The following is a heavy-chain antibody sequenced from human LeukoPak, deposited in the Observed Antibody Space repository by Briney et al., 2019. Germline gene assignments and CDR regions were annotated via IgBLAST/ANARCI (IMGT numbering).Heavy chain of an antibody. CDR2: IYWDDDK. Sequence: SGPTLVKPTQTLTLTCTFSGFSLSTRGGGVGWIRQPPGKTLEWLALIYWDDDKRYSQSLKNRLTITKGTSRNQVVLTMTNMVPVDTATYYCAHLITTTVVAFDYWGQGTPVTVSS. CDR1: GFSLSTRGGG. J-gene: IGHJ4*02. CDR3: AHLITTTVVAFDY. D-gene: IGHD3-22*01. V-gene: IGHV2-5*02.